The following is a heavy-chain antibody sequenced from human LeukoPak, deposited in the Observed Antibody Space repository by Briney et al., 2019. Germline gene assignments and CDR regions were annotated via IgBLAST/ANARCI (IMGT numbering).Heavy chain of an antibody. CDR2: INNNGDST. J-gene: IGHJ4*02. CDR3: ARDYQTGFAGPGGDF. D-gene: IGHD1-1*01. CDR1: GYRFNNYA. Sequence: GGSLRLSCAASGYRFNNYAIHWFRQAPGKGLEYVSGINNNGDSTYYANSVKGRFTISRDNSKNTLFLQMGSLTSEDTAVYYCARDYQTGFAGPGGDFWGQGTLVTVSS. V-gene: IGHV3-64*01.